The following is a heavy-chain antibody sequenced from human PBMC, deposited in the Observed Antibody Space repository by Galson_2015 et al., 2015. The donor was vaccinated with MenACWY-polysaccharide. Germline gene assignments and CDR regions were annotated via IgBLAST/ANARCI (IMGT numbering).Heavy chain of an antibody. J-gene: IGHJ4*02. D-gene: IGHD4-17*01. V-gene: IGHV1-24*01. CDR3: AAQHGDYGDFDY. CDR2: FDPEDGET. Sequence: SVKVSCKVSGYTLTELSMHWVRQAPGKGLEWMGGFDPEDGETIYAQKFQGRVTMTEDTSTDTAYMELSSLRSEDTAVYYCAAQHGDYGDFDYWGQGTLVTVSS. CDR1: GYTLTELS.